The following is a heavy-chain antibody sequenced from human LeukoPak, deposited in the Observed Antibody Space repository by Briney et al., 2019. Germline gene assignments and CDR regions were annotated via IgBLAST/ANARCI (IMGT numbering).Heavy chain of an antibody. CDR1: VGSFSGYY. J-gene: IGHJ4*02. CDR2: INHSGST. V-gene: IGHV4-34*01. Sequence: SETLSLTCAVYVGSFSGYYWSWIRQPPGKGLEWIGEINHSGSTNYNPSLKSRVTISVDTSKNQFSLKLSSVTAADTAVYYCARGRIAAAGTVTNYFDYWGQGTLVTVSS. CDR3: ARGRIAAAGTVTNYFDY. D-gene: IGHD6-13*01.